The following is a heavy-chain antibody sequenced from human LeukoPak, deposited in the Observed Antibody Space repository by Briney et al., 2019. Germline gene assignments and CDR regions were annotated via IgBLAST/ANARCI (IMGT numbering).Heavy chain of an antibody. CDR3: AGDPYGSGSYYNWFDP. V-gene: IGHV3-30-3*01. CDR1: GFTFSSYA. CDR2: ISYDGSNK. D-gene: IGHD3-10*01. Sequence: GGSPRLSCAASGFTFSSYAMSWVRQAPGKGLEWVSVISYDGSNKYYADSVKGRFTISRDNSKNTLYLQMNSLRAEDTAVYYCAGDPYGSGSYYNWFDPWGQGTLVTVSS. J-gene: IGHJ5*02.